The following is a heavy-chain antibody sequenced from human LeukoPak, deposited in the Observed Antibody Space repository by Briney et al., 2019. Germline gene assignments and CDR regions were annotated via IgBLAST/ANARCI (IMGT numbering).Heavy chain of an antibody. Sequence: TGGSLRLSCAASGLTVDDYAMHWVRQAQGKGLEWVSLIIGDGGTTYYADSVKGRFTISRDSSTNSLYLLMNSLRTEDTAFYYCAKGSSTGRGPYFDYWGQGTLVTVSS. CDR1: GLTVDDYA. D-gene: IGHD3-10*01. CDR3: AKGSSTGRGPYFDY. CDR2: IIGDGGTT. V-gene: IGHV3-43*02. J-gene: IGHJ4*02.